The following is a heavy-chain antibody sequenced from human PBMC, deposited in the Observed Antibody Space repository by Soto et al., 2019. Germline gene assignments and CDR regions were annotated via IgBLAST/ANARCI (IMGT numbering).Heavy chain of an antibody. CDR2: IYYSGST. CDR3: ASSDIVVVPAAPYFDY. V-gene: IGHV4-59*01. Sequence: QVQLQESGPGLVKPSETLSLTCTVSGGSISSYYWSWIRQPPGKGLEWIGYIYYSGSTNYNPSLTSRVTISVDTSKNQFSLKLSSVTAADTAVYYCASSDIVVVPAAPYFDYWGQGTLVTVSS. CDR1: GGSISSYY. J-gene: IGHJ4*02. D-gene: IGHD2-2*01.